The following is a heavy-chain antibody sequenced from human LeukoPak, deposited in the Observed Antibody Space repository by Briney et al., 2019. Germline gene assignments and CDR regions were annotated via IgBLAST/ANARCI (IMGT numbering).Heavy chain of an antibody. V-gene: IGHV7-4-1*02. J-gene: IGHJ5*02. CDR2: INTNTGNP. CDR3: ARERLIAARLKGRWFDP. D-gene: IGHD6-6*01. Sequence: ASVKVSCKASGYTFTSYAMNWVRQAPGQGLEWMGWINTNTGNPTYAQGFTGRFVFSLDTSVSTAYLQISSLKAEDTAVYYCARERLIAARLKGRWFDPWGQGTLVTVSS. CDR1: GYTFTSYA.